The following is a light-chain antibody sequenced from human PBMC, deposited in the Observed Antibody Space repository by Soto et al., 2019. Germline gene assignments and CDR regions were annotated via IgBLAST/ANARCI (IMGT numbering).Light chain of an antibody. CDR3: QQYNNWPPWT. V-gene: IGKV3-15*01. CDR1: QSVSSN. CDR2: GAS. J-gene: IGKJ1*01. Sequence: EIVMTQSPATLSVSPGERATLSCRASQSVSSNLAWYQQKPGQAPRLLIYGASTRATGIPARFSGSGSGTEFTLTISSLQDEDFAFYYCQQYNNWPPWTFGQGTKVEIK.